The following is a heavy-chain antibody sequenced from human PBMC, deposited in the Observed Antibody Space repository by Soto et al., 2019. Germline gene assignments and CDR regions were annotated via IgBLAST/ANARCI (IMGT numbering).Heavy chain of an antibody. V-gene: IGHV1-69*12. CDR3: ERVMRDCSGGSCYPLSFYYFDY. CDR2: IIPIFGTA. Sequence: QVQLVQSGAEVKKPGSSVKVSCKASGGTFSSYAISWVRQAPGQGLEWMGGIIPIFGTANYAQKFQGRVRITADESTSKASMELSSLRSEDTAVYYCERVMRDCSGGSCYPLSFYYFDYWGQGTLVTVSS. J-gene: IGHJ4*02. CDR1: GGTFSSYA. D-gene: IGHD2-15*01.